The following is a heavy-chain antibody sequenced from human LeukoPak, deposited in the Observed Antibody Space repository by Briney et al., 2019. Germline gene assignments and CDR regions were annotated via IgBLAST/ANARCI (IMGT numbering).Heavy chain of an antibody. D-gene: IGHD5-18*01. CDR1: GFTFSNYW. V-gene: IGHV3-74*01. Sequence: GGSLRLSCAASGFTFSNYWMHWVRQAPGKGLVWVSRINSDGSSTNYADSVKGRFTISRDNAKNTLYLQMNSLRAEDTAVYYCTREPNTAGDAFDLWGQGTMVTVSS. CDR2: INSDGSST. J-gene: IGHJ3*01. CDR3: TREPNTAGDAFDL.